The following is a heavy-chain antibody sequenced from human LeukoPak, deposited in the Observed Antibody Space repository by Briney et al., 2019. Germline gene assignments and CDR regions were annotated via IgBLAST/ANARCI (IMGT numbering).Heavy chain of an antibody. J-gene: IGHJ4*02. Sequence: ASVKVSCKASGYTFTSYGISWVRQAPGQGLEWMGWISAYNGNTNYAQKLQGRVTMTTDTSTSTAYMELRSLRSDDTAVYYCARGIVVVPAEPGDYLDYWGQGTLVAVSS. CDR1: GYTFTSYG. CDR3: ARGIVVVPAEPGDYLDY. D-gene: IGHD2-2*01. V-gene: IGHV1-18*04. CDR2: ISAYNGNT.